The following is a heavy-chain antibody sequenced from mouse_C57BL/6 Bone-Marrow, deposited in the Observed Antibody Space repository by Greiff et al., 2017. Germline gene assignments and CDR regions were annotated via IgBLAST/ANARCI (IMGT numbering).Heavy chain of an antibody. CDR2: IYWDDDK. V-gene: IGHV8-12*01. Sequence: QVTLKESGPGILQSSQTLSLTCSFSGFSLSTSGMGVSWISQPSGKGLEWLAHIYWDDDKRYNPSLKSRLTISKDTSRNQVFLKITSVDTADTATYYCARSPSYYYGSSYCFDYWGQGTTLTVSS. J-gene: IGHJ2*01. CDR1: GFSLSTSGMG. D-gene: IGHD1-1*01. CDR3: ARSPSYYYGSSYCFDY.